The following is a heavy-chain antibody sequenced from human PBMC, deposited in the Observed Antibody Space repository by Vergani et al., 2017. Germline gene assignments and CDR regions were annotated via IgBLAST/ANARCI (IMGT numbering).Heavy chain of an antibody. D-gene: IGHD6-6*01. J-gene: IGHJ4*02. CDR2: ISYDGSNK. CDR1: GFTFSSYG. CDR3: AKAGSSPY. V-gene: IGHV3-30*18. Sequence: QVQLVESGGGVVQPGRSLRLSCAASGFTFSSYGMHWVRQAPGKGLEWVAVISYDGSNKYYADSVKGRFTISRDNSKNTLYLQMNSLRAEDTAVYHCAKAGSSPYWGQGTLVTVSS.